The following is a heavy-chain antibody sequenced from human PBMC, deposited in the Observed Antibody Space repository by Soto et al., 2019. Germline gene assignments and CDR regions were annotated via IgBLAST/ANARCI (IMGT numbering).Heavy chain of an antibody. CDR2: ISASNGNT. CDR3: ARDWRQAGYILNYYYGMDV. Sequence: GASVKVSCKASGYVFTTYGINWVRQAPGQGLERMGRISASNGNTNYAQKFQGRVTMTTDTSTNTAYMELRSLRSDDTAVYYCARDWRQAGYILNYYYGMDVWGQGTTVTVSS. CDR1: GYVFTTYG. V-gene: IGHV1-18*01. D-gene: IGHD6-13*01. J-gene: IGHJ6*02.